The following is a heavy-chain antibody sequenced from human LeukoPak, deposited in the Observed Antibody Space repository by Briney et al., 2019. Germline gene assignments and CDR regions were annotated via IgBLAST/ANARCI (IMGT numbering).Heavy chain of an antibody. D-gene: IGHD4-17*01. J-gene: IGHJ4*02. Sequence: PGRSLRLSCAASGFTLSNYAMQWVRQAPGKGLEWVAVISYDGSNKYYADSVKGRFTISRDNSKNTLYLQMNSLRAEDTAVYYCAKGLRPGVDYGDYADLTYWGQGTLVTVSS. CDR1: GFTLSNYA. CDR2: ISYDGSNK. CDR3: AKGLRPGVDYGDYADLTY. V-gene: IGHV3-30*04.